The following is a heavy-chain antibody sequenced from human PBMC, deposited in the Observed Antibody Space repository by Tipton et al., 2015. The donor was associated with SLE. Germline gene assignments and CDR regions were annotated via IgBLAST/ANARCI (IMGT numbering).Heavy chain of an antibody. D-gene: IGHD3-10*01. CDR2: INTNTGNP. CDR1: GYTFTSYA. V-gene: IGHV7-4-1*01. J-gene: IGHJ3*01. CDR3: GRAWGFGEYDAFDV. Sequence: QLVQSGAEVKKPGASVKVSCKASGYTFTSYAMNWVRQAPGQGLEWMGWINTNTGNPTYAQGFTGRFVFSLDTSVSTAYLQICSLKAEDTAVYYCGRAWGFGEYDAFDVWGQVTMVPLSS.